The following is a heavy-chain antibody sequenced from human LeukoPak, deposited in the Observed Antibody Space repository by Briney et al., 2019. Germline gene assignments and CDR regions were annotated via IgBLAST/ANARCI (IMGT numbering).Heavy chain of an antibody. CDR3: ARHKSDYGDYHAH. Sequence: PSETLSLTCTVSDGSMSGYYWSWIRQPPGKGLEWIGYIYYSGSTNYNPSLKRRVTISEDRSMNQFSLKLSSVTAADTAAYYCARHKSDYGDYHAHWGQGTLVTVSS. J-gene: IGHJ4*02. CDR1: DGSMSGYY. CDR2: IYYSGST. D-gene: IGHD4-17*01. V-gene: IGHV4-59*08.